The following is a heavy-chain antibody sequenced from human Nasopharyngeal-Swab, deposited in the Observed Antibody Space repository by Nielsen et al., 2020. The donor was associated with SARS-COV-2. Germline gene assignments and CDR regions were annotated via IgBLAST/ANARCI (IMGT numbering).Heavy chain of an antibody. CDR1: GGSISSGDYY. Sequence: SETLSLTCNVSGGSISSGDYYWSWIREPPGKGLEWIGYIYYSGSTYYNPSLKSRVTISVDTSKNQFSLKLSSVTAADTAVYYCARHDYGDYGIDYWGQGTLVTVSS. CDR2: IYYSGST. D-gene: IGHD4-17*01. CDR3: ARHDYGDYGIDY. J-gene: IGHJ4*02. V-gene: IGHV4-30-4*01.